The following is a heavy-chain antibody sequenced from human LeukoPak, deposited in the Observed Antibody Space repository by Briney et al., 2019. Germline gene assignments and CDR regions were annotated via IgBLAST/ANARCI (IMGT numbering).Heavy chain of an antibody. CDR3: ARASRDYGDYGAFDS. Sequence: PSVKVSCKASGYTFTGYYMHWVREAPGHGLGWRGWLNAKSGGRNYAQKFQGWVTMTRDTSISADYMELSKLRSDDTAVYYCARASRDYGDYGAFDSWGQGTMVTVSS. D-gene: IGHD4-17*01. CDR1: GYTFTGYY. J-gene: IGHJ3*02. CDR2: LNAKSGGR. V-gene: IGHV1-2*04.